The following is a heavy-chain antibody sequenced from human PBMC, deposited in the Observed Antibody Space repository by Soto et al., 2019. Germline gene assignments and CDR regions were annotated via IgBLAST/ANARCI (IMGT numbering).Heavy chain of an antibody. D-gene: IGHD4-17*01. J-gene: IGHJ4*02. V-gene: IGHV3-11*01. CDR1: GFTFSDYY. Sequence: QVQLVESGGGLVKPGGSLRLSCAASGFTFSDYYMSWIRQAPGKGLEWVSYISSSGSTIYYADSVKGRFTFSRDNAKEAPCLQMVSLRAGEAAVYYCARVPTTNYGDYDGFGYWGQGTLVTACS. CDR2: ISSSGSTI. CDR3: ARVPTTNYGDYDGFGY.